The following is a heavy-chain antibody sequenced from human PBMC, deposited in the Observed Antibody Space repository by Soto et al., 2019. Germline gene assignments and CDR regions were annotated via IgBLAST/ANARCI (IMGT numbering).Heavy chain of an antibody. CDR3: AVRYCIGVVCLAPGVSDTDV. CDR2: ISPYNGDT. CDR1: GYTFIRFG. V-gene: IGHV1-18*01. J-gene: IGHJ6*03. Sequence: QVQLVQSGGEVKKPGASVKISCKASGYTFIRFGINWVRQAPGQGPEWMGWISPYNGDTNYAQKFHDRVTMNTDTPAGTAYMELRTLRSDETALYYCAVRYCIGVVCLAPGVSDTDVWGKGPTVMVSS. D-gene: IGHD2-8*02.